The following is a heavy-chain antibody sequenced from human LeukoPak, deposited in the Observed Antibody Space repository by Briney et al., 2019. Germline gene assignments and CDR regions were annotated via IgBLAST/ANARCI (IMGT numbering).Heavy chain of an antibody. CDR3: AREGRTNNYGPIDP. D-gene: IGHD5-18*01. CDR1: GGSISSYY. J-gene: IGHJ5*02. Sequence: SETLSLTCTVSGGSISSYYWSWIRQPAGKGLEWIGRIYTSGSTNYNPSHYNPSLKSRVTMSVDTSKNQFSLKLSSVTAADTAVYYCAREGRTNNYGPIDPWGQGTLVTVSS. V-gene: IGHV4-4*07. CDR2: IYTSGST.